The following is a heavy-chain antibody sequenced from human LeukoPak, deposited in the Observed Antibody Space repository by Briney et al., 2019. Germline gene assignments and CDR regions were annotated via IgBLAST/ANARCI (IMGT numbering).Heavy chain of an antibody. CDR2: IYHSGST. D-gene: IGHD2-21*01. CDR3: ARGDGAYMDV. V-gene: IGHV4-30-2*01. J-gene: IGHJ6*03. Sequence: SETLSLTCAVSGGSISSGGYSWSWIRQPPGKGLEWIGYIYHSGSTYYNPSLKSRVTISVDRSKNQFSLKLSSVTAADTAVYYCARGDGAYMDVWGKGTTVTVSS. CDR1: GGSISSGGYS.